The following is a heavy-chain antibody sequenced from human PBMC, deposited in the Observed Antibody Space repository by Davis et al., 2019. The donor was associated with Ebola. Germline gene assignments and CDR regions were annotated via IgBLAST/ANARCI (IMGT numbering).Heavy chain of an antibody. D-gene: IGHD6-19*01. CDR1: GFTFTAYY. CDR3: ARVSRKISTGWYRFDAFDI. Sequence: GGSLRLSCAASGFTFTAYYMSWIRQAPGRGLEWVSYISGDSLYTNYADSVRGRFTISRDDAKNSLSLQMNSLRAEDTAVYYCARVSRKISTGWYRFDAFDIWGQGTLVTVSS. V-gene: IGHV3-11*06. CDR2: ISGDSLYT. J-gene: IGHJ3*02.